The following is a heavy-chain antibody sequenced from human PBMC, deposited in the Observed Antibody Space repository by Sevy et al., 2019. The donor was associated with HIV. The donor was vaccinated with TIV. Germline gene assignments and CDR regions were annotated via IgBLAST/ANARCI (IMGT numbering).Heavy chain of an antibody. Sequence: GGSLRLSCKGSGYSFTSYWISWERQMPGKGLEWMGRIDPSDSYTNYSPSFQGHVTISADKSISTAYLQWSSLKASDTAMYYCARSNYYGSGSYAIDYWGQGTLVTVSS. V-gene: IGHV5-10-1*01. CDR2: IDPSDSYT. CDR3: ARSNYYGSGSYAIDY. J-gene: IGHJ4*02. CDR1: GYSFTSYW. D-gene: IGHD3-10*01.